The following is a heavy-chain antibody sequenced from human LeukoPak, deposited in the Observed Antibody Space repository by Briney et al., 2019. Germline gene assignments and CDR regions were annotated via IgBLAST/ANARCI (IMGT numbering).Heavy chain of an antibody. CDR1: GGSINNYY. D-gene: IGHD2-21*02. CDR3: ARHVPSPLCLVVVTSDWYFDL. V-gene: IGHV4-59*04. Sequence: SETLSLTCTVSGGSINNYYWSWIRQPPGKGLEWIGTIYYTGSTSYNPSLRSRVTISVDTPKNQFSLKLSSVTAADTAVYYCARHVPSPLCLVVVTSDWYFDLWGRGALVTVSS. CDR2: IYYTGST. J-gene: IGHJ2*01.